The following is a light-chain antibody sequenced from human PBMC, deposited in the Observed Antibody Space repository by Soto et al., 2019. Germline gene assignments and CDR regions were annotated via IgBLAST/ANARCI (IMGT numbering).Light chain of an antibody. CDR2: AAS. Sequence: TRMSQSPYSLSASFRARATITVRASQSSSSYLNWYQQKPGKAPKLLLYAASSLQRGVPSRFSGSGSGTDFTLTIGSLQPDDFATYYCRQSYSTPYTFGRGT. V-gene: IGKV1-39*01. J-gene: IGKJ2*01. CDR3: RQSYSTPYT. CDR1: QSSSSY.